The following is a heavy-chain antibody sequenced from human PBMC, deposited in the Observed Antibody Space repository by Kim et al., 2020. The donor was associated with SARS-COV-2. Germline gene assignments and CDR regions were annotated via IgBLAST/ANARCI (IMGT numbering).Heavy chain of an antibody. Sequence: GGSLRLSCAASGFTVSSNYMSWVRQAPGKGLEWVSVIYSGGSTYYADSVKGRFTISRDNSKNTLYLQMNSLRPGDTPVFYCARGAYSRIWFARFYYYG. D-gene: IGHD3-3*02. CDR3: ARGAYSRIWFARFYYYG. CDR2: IYSGGST. J-gene: IGHJ6*01. V-gene: IGHV3-66*01. CDR1: GFTVSSNY.